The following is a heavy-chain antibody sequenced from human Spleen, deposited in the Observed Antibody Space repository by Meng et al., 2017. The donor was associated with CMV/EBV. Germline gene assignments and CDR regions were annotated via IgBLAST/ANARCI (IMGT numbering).Heavy chain of an antibody. D-gene: IGHD6-13*01. CDR3: ARVALGAAAVTGWFDP. J-gene: IGHJ5*02. V-gene: IGHV3-48*03. CDR2: ISSSGSTI. CDR1: GFTFSNSE. Sequence: GESLKISCAASGFTFSNSEMNWVRQAPGKGLEWVSYISSSGSTIYYADSVKGRFTISRDNAKNSLYLQMNSLRAEDTAVYYCARVALGAAAVTGWFDPWGQGTLVTVSS.